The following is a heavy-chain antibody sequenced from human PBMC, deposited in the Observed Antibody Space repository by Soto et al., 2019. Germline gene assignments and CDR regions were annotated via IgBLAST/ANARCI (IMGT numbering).Heavy chain of an antibody. V-gene: IGHV1-46*01. CDR3: ARESPPNSGYYSPFDY. CDR1: GYSFTSYY. J-gene: IGHJ4*02. CDR2: VNPGGGST. D-gene: IGHD3-22*01. Sequence: ASVKVSCKASGYSFTSYYIFWVRQAPGQGLEWVGTVNPGGGSTSHAQKFQGRVTITADESTGTAYMELSSLRSEDTAVYYCARESPPNSGYYSPFDYWGQGTLVTVSS.